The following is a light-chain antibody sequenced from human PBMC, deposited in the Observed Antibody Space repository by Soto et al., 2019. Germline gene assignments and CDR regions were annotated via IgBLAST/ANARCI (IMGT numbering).Light chain of an antibody. CDR1: SGSVSTSYY. Sequence: QTVVTQEPSFSVSPGGTVTLTSGLTSGSVSTSYYPSWYQQTPGQAPRTLIHSTNTRSSGVPDRFSGSILGNKAALTITGAQADDESDYYCVLYMGGGISVFGGGTKVTVL. V-gene: IGLV8-61*01. CDR3: VLYMGGGISV. CDR2: STN. J-gene: IGLJ3*02.